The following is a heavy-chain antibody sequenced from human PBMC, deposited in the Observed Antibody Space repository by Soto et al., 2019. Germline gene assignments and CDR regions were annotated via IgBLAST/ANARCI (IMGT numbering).Heavy chain of an antibody. D-gene: IGHD6-13*01. V-gene: IGHV3-33*01. CDR2: LWYDGSNK. CDR1: GFTFSRYG. Sequence: ESGGGVVQPGRSLRLSCAASGFTFSRYGMHWVRQAPGKGLEWVAVLWYDGSNKYYADSVKGRFTISRDNSKNTLYLQMNSLRAEDTAVYYCARGYGWFDPWGQGTLVTVSS. J-gene: IGHJ5*02. CDR3: ARGYGWFDP.